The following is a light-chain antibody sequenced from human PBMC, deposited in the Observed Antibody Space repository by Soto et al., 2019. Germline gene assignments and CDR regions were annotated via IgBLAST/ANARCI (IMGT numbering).Light chain of an antibody. CDR2: DAS. CDR1: QNIYRW. J-gene: IGKJ2*01. CDR3: HQYHSYSPHT. Sequence: DIQMTQSPSTLSASVGDRVTITCRASQNIYRWLAWYQEKPGKAPKLLIYDASTLQGGVPSRFGCSVSGTEFTLTITSLQPDNFATEYCHQYHSYSPHTFGQGTNVES. V-gene: IGKV1-5*01.